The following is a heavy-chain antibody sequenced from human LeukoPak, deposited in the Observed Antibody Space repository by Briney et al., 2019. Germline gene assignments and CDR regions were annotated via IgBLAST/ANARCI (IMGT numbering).Heavy chain of an antibody. D-gene: IGHD6-13*01. CDR1: GGSISSHY. V-gene: IGHV4-59*11. Sequence: PSGTLSLTCTVSGGSISSHYWSWIRQPPGKGLEWIGNIFYSGSINYNPSLKSRVTISVDTSKNQFSLKLSSVTAADTAVYYCARDKQPGDYWGQGTLVTVSS. J-gene: IGHJ4*02. CDR2: IFYSGSI. CDR3: ARDKQPGDY.